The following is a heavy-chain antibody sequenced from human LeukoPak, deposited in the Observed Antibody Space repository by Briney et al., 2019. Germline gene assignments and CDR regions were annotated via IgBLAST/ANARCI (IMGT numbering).Heavy chain of an antibody. V-gene: IGHV4-34*01. J-gene: IGHJ4*02. CDR3: ARGRYYGSGRPFDY. D-gene: IGHD3-10*01. CDR2: INHSGST. Sequence: SETLSLTSAVYGGSFSGYYWSWIRQPPGKGLEWIGEINHSGSTNYNPSLKSRVTISVDTSKNQFSLKLSSVTAADTAVYYCARGRYYGSGRPFDYWGQGTLVTVSS. CDR1: GGSFSGYY.